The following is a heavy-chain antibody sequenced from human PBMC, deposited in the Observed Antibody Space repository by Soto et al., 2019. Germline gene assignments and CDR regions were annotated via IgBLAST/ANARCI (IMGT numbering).Heavy chain of an antibody. J-gene: IGHJ4*02. CDR2: ISSSSSTI. CDR1: GFTFSSYS. Sequence: EVQLVESGGGLVQPGGSLRLSCAASGFTFSSYSMNWVRQAPGKGLEWVSYISSSSSTIYYADSVKGRFTISRDNAKNSLYLQMNSLRDEDTAVYYCARRKYSSGEVYFDYWGQGTLVTVSS. D-gene: IGHD6-19*01. V-gene: IGHV3-48*02. CDR3: ARRKYSSGEVYFDY.